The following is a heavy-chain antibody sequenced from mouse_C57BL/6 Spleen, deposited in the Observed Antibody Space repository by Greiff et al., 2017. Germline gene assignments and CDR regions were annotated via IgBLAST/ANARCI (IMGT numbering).Heavy chain of an antibody. J-gene: IGHJ2*01. CDR1: GYTFTDYN. V-gene: IGHV1-18*01. Sequence: VQLKQSGPELVKPGASVKIPCKASGYTFTDYNMDWVKQSHGKSLEWIGDINPNNGGTIYNQKFKGKATLTVDKSSSTAYMALRSLTSEDTSVYYCARKNYYGSRGGFDYWGQGTTLTVSS. D-gene: IGHD1-1*01. CDR2: INPNNGGT. CDR3: ARKNYYGSRGGFDY.